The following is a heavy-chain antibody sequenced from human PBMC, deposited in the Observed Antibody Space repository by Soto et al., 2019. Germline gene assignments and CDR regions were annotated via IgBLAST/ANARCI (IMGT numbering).Heavy chain of an antibody. J-gene: IGHJ6*02. V-gene: IGHV4-31*03. CDR1: GGSISSGGYY. CDR2: VYYSGST. D-gene: IGHD6-6*01. Sequence: ASETLSLTCTVSGGSISSGGYYWSWIRQHPGKGLEWIGYVYYSGSTYYNPSLKSRVTISVDTSKNQFSLKLSSVTAADTAVYYCARSGNSSGGYYYYYGMDVWGQGTTVTVSS. CDR3: ARSGNSSGGYYYYYGMDV.